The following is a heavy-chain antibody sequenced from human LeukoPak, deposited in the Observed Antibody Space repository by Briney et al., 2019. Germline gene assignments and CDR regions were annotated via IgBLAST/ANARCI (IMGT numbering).Heavy chain of an antibody. D-gene: IGHD4-11*01. CDR3: ARRSGLTTVTTVAENWFDP. Sequence: SETLSLTCTVSGGSISSGGYYWSWIRQPPGKGLEWIGYIYHSGGTYYNPSLKSRVTISVDTSKNQFSLKLSSVTAADTAVYYCARRSGLTTVTTVAENWFDPWGQGTLVTVSS. CDR1: GGSISSGGYY. V-gene: IGHV4-30-2*01. J-gene: IGHJ5*02. CDR2: IYHSGGT.